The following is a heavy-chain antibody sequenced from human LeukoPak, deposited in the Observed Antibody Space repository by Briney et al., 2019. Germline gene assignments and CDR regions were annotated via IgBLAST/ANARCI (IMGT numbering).Heavy chain of an antibody. V-gene: IGHV3-9*01. CDR3: AKDIEGTTVTITAFDI. J-gene: IGHJ3*02. CDR1: GFTFDDYA. D-gene: IGHD4-17*01. CDR2: ISWNSGSI. Sequence: PGRSLRLSCAASGFTFDDYAMHWVRQAPGKGLEWVSGISWNSGSIGYADSAKGRFTISRDNAKNSLYLQMNSLRAEDTALYYCAKDIEGTTVTITAFDIWGQGTMVTVSS.